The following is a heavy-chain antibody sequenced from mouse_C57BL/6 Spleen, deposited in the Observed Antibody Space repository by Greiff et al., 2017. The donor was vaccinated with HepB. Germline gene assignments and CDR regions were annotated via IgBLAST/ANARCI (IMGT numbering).Heavy chain of an antibody. Sequence: VQLQQSGPGLVAPSQSLSITCTVSGFSLTSYAISWVRQPPGKGLEWLGVIWTGGCTNYNSALKSRLSISKDNSKSQVFLKMNSLQTDDTARYYCARDGSSYDYWGQGTTLTVSS. CDR2: IWTGGCT. J-gene: IGHJ2*01. V-gene: IGHV2-9-1*01. CDR1: GFSLTSYA. CDR3: ARDGSSYDY. D-gene: IGHD1-1*01.